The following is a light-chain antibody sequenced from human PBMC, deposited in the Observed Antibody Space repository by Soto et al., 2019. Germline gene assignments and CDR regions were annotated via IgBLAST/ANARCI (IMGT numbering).Light chain of an antibody. Sequence: DIQMTQSPSTLSGSVGDRVTITCRASQTIISWLAWYQQKPGKAPKLLIYKASTLKSGVPSRFSGSGSGTEFTLTISRLQPDDSATYYCQQYDVYSTFGQGTKVDNK. V-gene: IGKV1-5*03. CDR2: KAS. J-gene: IGKJ1*01. CDR1: QTIISW. CDR3: QQYDVYST.